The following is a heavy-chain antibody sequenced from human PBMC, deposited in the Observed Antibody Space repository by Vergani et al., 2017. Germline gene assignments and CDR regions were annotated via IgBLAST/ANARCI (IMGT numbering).Heavy chain of an antibody. J-gene: IGHJ4*02. CDR2: INYVGRT. CDR3: ARDSAVGGTFDS. CDR1: GGSISSSSYY. Sequence: QVQLQESGPGLVKPSETLSLTCTVSGGSISSSSYYWGWIRQPPGKGLEWIGSINYVGRTDYNPSLESRVTISVDTSKNTFSLKLNSVTAADTAIYYCARDSAVGGTFDSWGQGTLVSVSS. V-gene: IGHV4-39*07. D-gene: IGHD1-26*01.